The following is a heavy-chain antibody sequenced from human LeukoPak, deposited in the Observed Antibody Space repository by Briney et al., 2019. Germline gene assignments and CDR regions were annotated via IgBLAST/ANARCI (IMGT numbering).Heavy chain of an antibody. CDR1: GGSMSYYY. CDR2: IYYTGKT. J-gene: IGHJ4*02. D-gene: IGHD3-10*01. CDR3: ARGYYRGSGGLDS. V-gene: IGHV4-59*01. Sequence: SETLSLTCTVSGGSMSYYYWSWIRQPPGEGLDWIGYIYYTGKTNYNPSLKSRVTISIDTSKNQFSLKLNSVTAADTAVYFCARGYYRGSGGLDSWGQGTLVTVSS.